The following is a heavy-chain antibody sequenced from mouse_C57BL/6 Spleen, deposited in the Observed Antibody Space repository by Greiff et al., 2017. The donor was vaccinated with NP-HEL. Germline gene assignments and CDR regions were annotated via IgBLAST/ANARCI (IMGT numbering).Heavy chain of an antibody. CDR1: GYTFTDYN. CDR3: ARGWDDADMDY. V-gene: IGHV1-18*01. Sequence: EVQLKQSGPELVKPGASVKIPCKASGYTFTDYNMDWVKQSHGKSLEWIGDINPNNGGTIYNQKFKGKATLTVDKSSSTAYMELRSLTSEDTAVYYCARGWDDADMDYWGQRTSVTVSS. CDR2: INPNNGGT. D-gene: IGHD4-1*01. J-gene: IGHJ4*01.